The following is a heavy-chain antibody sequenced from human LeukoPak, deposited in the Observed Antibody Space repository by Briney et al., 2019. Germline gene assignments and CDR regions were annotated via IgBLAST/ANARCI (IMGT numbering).Heavy chain of an antibody. D-gene: IGHD3-22*01. CDR1: GFTFSSYP. V-gene: IGHV3-30*04. J-gene: IGHJ4*02. CDR3: AKDRRGGRYYDSSGPSDY. Sequence: GGSLRLSCAASGFTFSSYPMHWVRQAPGKGLEWVTIISYDGTNKYYADSVKGRFTISRDNSKNTLYLQMNSLRAEDTAVYYCAKDRRGGRYYDSSGPSDYWGQGTLVTVSS. CDR2: ISYDGTNK.